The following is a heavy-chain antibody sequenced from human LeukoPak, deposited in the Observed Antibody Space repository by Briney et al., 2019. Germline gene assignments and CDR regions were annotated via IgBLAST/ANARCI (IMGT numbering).Heavy chain of an antibody. CDR1: VGSFSGYY. CDR2: INHSGST. CDR3: ARVLYDSSGYDRDYFDY. Sequence: SETLSLTCAVYVGSFSGYYWSWIRQPPGKGLEWIGEINHSGSTNYNPSLKGRVTISVDTSKNQFSLKLSSVTAADPAVYYCARVLYDSSGYDRDYFDYWGQGTLVTVSS. V-gene: IGHV4-34*01. J-gene: IGHJ4*02. D-gene: IGHD3-22*01.